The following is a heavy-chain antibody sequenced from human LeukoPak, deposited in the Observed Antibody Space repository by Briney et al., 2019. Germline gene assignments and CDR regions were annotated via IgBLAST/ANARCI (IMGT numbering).Heavy chain of an antibody. V-gene: IGHV3-33*01. CDR3: ARERGYYDSSGYYPYFDY. J-gene: IGHJ4*02. D-gene: IGHD3-22*01. Sequence: GGSLRLSCAASGFTFSSYGMPWVRQAPGKGLEWVAVIWYDGSNKYYADSVKGRFTISRDNSKNTLYLQMNSLRAEDTALYYCARERGYYDSSGYYPYFDYWGQGTLVTVSS. CDR1: GFTFSSYG. CDR2: IWYDGSNK.